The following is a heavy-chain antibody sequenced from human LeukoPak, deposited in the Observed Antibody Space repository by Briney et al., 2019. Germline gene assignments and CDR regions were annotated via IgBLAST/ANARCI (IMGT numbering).Heavy chain of an antibody. V-gene: IGHV3-74*01. CDR3: ARGWPYYYDSSGYPDY. J-gene: IGHJ4*02. D-gene: IGHD3-22*01. CDR1: GFTFSSYW. Sequence: GGSLRLSCAASGFTFSSYWMHWVRQAPGKGLVWVSRINSDGNSTSYADSVKGRFTISRDNAKNTLYLQMNSLRAEDTAVYYCARGWPYYYDSSGYPDYWGQGTLVTVSS. CDR2: INSDGNST.